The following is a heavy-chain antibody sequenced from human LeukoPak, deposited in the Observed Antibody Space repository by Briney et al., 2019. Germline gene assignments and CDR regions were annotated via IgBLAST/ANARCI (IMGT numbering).Heavy chain of an antibody. J-gene: IGHJ4*02. D-gene: IGHD3-22*01. CDR1: GFTFSSYS. CDR2: INSDGSST. V-gene: IGHV3-74*01. Sequence: GGSLRLSCAASGFTFSSYSMNWVRQAPGKGLVWVSRINSDGSSTTYADSVKGRFTISRDNAKNTLYLQMNSLRAEDTAVYYCARDYYYDSSARDWGQGTLVTVSS. CDR3: ARDYYYDSSARD.